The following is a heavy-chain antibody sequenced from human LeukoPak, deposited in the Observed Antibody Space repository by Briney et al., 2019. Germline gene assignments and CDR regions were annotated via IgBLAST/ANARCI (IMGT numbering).Heavy chain of an antibody. Sequence: GGSLRLSCAASGFTFSSYSMNWVRQAPGKGLEWVSSISSSSSYIYYADSVKGRFTISRDNAENSLYLQMNSLRAEDTAVYYCARGGLLYSSSFFDYWGQGTLVTVSS. V-gene: IGHV3-21*01. CDR2: ISSSSSYI. J-gene: IGHJ4*02. CDR1: GFTFSSYS. D-gene: IGHD6-13*01. CDR3: ARGGLLYSSSFFDY.